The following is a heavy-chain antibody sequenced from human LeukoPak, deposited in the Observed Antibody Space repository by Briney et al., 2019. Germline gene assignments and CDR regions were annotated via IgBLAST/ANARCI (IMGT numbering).Heavy chain of an antibody. CDR3: ARIFILSGFSSYFDH. Sequence: SETLSLTCSVSGNSLSSGHYWGWIRQTPGKGLEWIGSIYLSGTTYYNPSLKSRVTISVDTSKNQFSLKLSSVTAADTAVYFCARIFILSGFSSYFDHRGQGTLVTVSS. CDR2: IYLSGTT. J-gene: IGHJ4*02. V-gene: IGHV4-38-2*02. D-gene: IGHD3-9*01. CDR1: GNSLSSGHY.